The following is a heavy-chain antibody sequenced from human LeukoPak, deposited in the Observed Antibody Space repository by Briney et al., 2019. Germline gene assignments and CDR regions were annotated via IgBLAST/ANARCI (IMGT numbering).Heavy chain of an antibody. D-gene: IGHD3-10*01. Sequence: GGSLRLSCAASGFTFSSYAMSWVRQAPGQGLEWVSAISGSGGSTYYADSVKGRFTISRDNSKNTLYQQMNSLRAEDTAVYYCAKYGSGSQSNWFDPWGQGTLVTVSS. CDR2: ISGSGGST. J-gene: IGHJ5*02. CDR3: AKYGSGSQSNWFDP. CDR1: GFTFSSYA. V-gene: IGHV3-23*01.